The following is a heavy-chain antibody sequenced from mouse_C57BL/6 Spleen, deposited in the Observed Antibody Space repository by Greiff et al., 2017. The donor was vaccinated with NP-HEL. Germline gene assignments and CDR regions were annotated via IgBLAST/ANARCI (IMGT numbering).Heavy chain of an antibody. V-gene: IGHV1-19*01. Sequence: VQLQQSGPVLVKPGASVKMSCKASGYTFTDYYMNWVKQSHGKSLEWIGVINPYNGGTSYNQKFKGKATLTVDKSSSTAYMELNSLTSEDSAVYYCARHYYGSSLYYFDYWGQGTTLTVSS. D-gene: IGHD1-1*01. J-gene: IGHJ2*01. CDR1: GYTFTDYY. CDR3: ARHYYGSSLYYFDY. CDR2: INPYNGGT.